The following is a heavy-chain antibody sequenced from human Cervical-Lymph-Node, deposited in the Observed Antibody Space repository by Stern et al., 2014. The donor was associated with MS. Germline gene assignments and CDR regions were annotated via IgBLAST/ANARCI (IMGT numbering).Heavy chain of an antibody. CDR2: ISSGGRSI. Sequence: VQSGGSLRLSCAASGFTFSSYSMTWVRQAPGKGLEWVSYISSGGRSIYYADSVKGRLTISRDNAKNSLYLQMNSLRGDDTAVYYCARGEADYYDSSGYSFDYWGQGTLVTVSS. V-gene: IGHV3-48*01. CDR1: GFTFSSYS. D-gene: IGHD3-22*01. J-gene: IGHJ4*02. CDR3: ARGEADYYDSSGYSFDY.